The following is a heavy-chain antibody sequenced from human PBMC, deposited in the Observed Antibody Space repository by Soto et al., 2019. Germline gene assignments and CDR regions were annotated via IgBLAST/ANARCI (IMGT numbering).Heavy chain of an antibody. CDR2: IVPIFGTT. D-gene: IGHD6-19*01. CDR1: GGTFSNSA. J-gene: IGHJ6*02. Sequence: QVQLVQSGAEVKKPGSSVKVSCQVSGGTFSNSAIDWVRLAPGPGLEWMGGIVPIFGTTYYTQKFQGRATIIADDSPTTDYLEMISLRSEDTAIYYCARVEAVAGLYNYHGLDVWGQGTAGTVSS. CDR3: ARVEAVAGLYNYHGLDV. V-gene: IGHV1-69*12.